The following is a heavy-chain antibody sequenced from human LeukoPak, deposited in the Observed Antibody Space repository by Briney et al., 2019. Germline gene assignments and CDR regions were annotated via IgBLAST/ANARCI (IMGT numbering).Heavy chain of an antibody. V-gene: IGHV5-51*01. CDR2: IYPGHSDT. CDR3: ARHMHGDYEVDY. Sequence: GESLKISCKGSGYIFTNYWIGWVRQMPEKGLEWVGIIYPGHSDTRYSPSFQGQVTISADKSISTAYLQWSSLKASDTAMYYCARHMHGDYEVDYWGQGTLVTVSS. CDR1: GYIFTNYW. D-gene: IGHD4-17*01. J-gene: IGHJ4*02.